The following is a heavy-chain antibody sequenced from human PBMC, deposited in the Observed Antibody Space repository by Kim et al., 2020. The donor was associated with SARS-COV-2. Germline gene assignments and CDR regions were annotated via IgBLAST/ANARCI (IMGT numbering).Heavy chain of an antibody. CDR3: ARYCSSTSCYRNGEDAFDI. D-gene: IGHD2-2*02. J-gene: IGHJ3*02. V-gene: IGHV1-69*04. CDR1: GGTFSSYA. CDR2: IIPILGIA. Sequence: SVKVSCKASGGTFSSYAISWVRQAPGQGLEWMGRIIPILGIANYAQKFQGRVTITADKSTSTAYMELSSLRSEDTAVYYCARYCSSTSCYRNGEDAFDIWGQGTMVTVSS.